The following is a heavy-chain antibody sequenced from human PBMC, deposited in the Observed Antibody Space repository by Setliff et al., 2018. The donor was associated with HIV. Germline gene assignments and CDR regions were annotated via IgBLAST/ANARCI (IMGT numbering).Heavy chain of an antibody. V-gene: IGHV4-59*11. J-gene: IGHJ6*02. Sequence: SETLSLTCTVSGGSISSHYWSWIRQPPGKGLEWIGGIYYSGSTNYNPSLKSRVTLSLDTSKNQFSLKLTSVTAADTAVYYCARRGDFFYYAMDVWGQGTTVTVSS. CDR3: ARRGDFFYYAMDV. CDR1: GGSISSHY. CDR2: IYYSGST.